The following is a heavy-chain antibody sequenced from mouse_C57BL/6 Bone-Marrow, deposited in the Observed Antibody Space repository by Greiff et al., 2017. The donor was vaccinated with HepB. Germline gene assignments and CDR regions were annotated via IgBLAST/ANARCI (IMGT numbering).Heavy chain of an antibody. J-gene: IGHJ4*01. Sequence: QVQLQQPGAELVMPGASVKLSCKASGYTFTSYWMRWVKQRPGQGLEWIGEIDPSDSYTNYNQKFKGKSTLTVDKSSSTAYMQLSSLTSEDSAVYYCARRHYYGSYYYAMDYWGQGTSVTVSS. CDR2: IDPSDSYT. D-gene: IGHD1-1*01. CDR3: ARRHYYGSYYYAMDY. V-gene: IGHV1-69*01. CDR1: GYTFTSYW.